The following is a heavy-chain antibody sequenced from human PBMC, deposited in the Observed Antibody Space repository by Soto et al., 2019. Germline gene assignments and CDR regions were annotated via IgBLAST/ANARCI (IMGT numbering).Heavy chain of an antibody. J-gene: IGHJ6*02. V-gene: IGHV4-4*02. Sequence: QVQLQESGPGLVKPSETLSLTCSVYGGSISSNKWWSWVRQPQGKGLEWIGEIYHSGSTNYSPSLKCRGNISLDKSKNQFSLKLTSVTAADSAVYYCARDDHIVVVPTSLGAMDVWGQGTTVTVSS. CDR3: ARDDHIVVVPTSLGAMDV. CDR2: IYHSGST. CDR1: GGSISSNKW. D-gene: IGHD2-2*01.